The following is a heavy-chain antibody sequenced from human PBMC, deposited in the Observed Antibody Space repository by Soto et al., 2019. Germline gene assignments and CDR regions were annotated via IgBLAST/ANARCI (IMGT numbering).Heavy chain of an antibody. V-gene: IGHV1-3*01. CDR3: ARGRLGATISY. Sequence: QVQLVQSGAEVKKPGASVKVSCKTSGYTFTSYAMHWVRQAPGQRLEWMGWINAGNGNTKYSQKFQGRVTITRDTSASTAYMELSSLRSEDTAVYYCARGRLGATISYWGQGTLVTVSS. D-gene: IGHD1-26*01. J-gene: IGHJ4*02. CDR2: INAGNGNT. CDR1: GYTFTSYA.